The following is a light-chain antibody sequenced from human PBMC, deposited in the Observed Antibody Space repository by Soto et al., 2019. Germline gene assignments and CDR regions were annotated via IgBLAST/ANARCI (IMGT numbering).Light chain of an antibody. V-gene: IGKV1-5*03. J-gene: IGKJ2*01. Sequence: DIQMTQSPSPLSASVGDRVTITCRASQSISSWLAWYQQKPGKAPKLLIYKASSLEGGIPSRFSGSGSETEFTLTISSLQPEYFATYYCQQYNSYQYTFGQGTKLEIK. CDR3: QQYNSYQYT. CDR1: QSISSW. CDR2: KAS.